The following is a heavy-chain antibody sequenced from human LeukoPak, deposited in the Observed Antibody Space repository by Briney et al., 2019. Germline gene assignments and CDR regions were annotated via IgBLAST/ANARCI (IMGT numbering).Heavy chain of an antibody. CDR1: GYTFTSYG. Sequence: GASVKVSCKASGYTFTSYGISWVRQAPGQGLEWMGWISAYNGNTNYAQKLQGRVTMTTDTSTSTAYMELRSLRSDDTAVYYCARDLEDIVVVPAAKSGKYYYYYYMDVWGKGTTVTVSS. V-gene: IGHV1-18*01. D-gene: IGHD2-2*01. CDR2: ISAYNGNT. J-gene: IGHJ6*03. CDR3: ARDLEDIVVVPAAKSGKYYYYYYMDV.